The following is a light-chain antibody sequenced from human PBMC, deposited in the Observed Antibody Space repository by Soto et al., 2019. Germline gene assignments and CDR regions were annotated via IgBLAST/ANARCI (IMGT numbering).Light chain of an antibody. V-gene: IGKV1-5*02. CDR1: QSISSW. CDR3: QKSYNNPLP. CDR2: DAS. J-gene: IGKJ3*01. Sequence: GTIIYRASQSISSWLAWYQQKPGKAPKLLIYDASSLESGVPSRFSGSGSGTEFTLTISSLQPDDIPSYYCQKSYNNPLPLGPGTKVDIK.